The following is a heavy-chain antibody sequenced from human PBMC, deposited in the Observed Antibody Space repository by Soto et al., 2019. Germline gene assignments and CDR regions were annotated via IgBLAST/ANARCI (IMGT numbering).Heavy chain of an antibody. D-gene: IGHD6-6*01. Sequence: QVQLQQWGAGLLKPSETLSLTCAVYGGSFSGYYWSWIRQPPGKGLEWIGEINHSGSTNYNPSLKSRVTISVDTSKNQFSLKLSSVTAADTAVYYCARGLPSDSSSSMIYWFDPWGQGTLVTVSS. CDR2: INHSGST. V-gene: IGHV4-34*01. CDR1: GGSFSGYY. CDR3: ARGLPSDSSSSMIYWFDP. J-gene: IGHJ5*02.